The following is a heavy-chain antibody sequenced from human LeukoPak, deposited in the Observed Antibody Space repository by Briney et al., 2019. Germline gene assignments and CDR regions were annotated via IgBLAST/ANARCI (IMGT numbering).Heavy chain of an antibody. CDR2: ISSSGSTI. CDR1: GFTFCSYE. CDR3: AREDVAVDY. D-gene: IGHD2-15*01. J-gene: IGHJ4*02. V-gene: IGHV3-48*03. Sequence: GGSLRLSCAASGFTFCSYEMNWVRQAPGKGLEWVSYISSSGSTIYYADSVKGRFTISRDNAKNSLYLQMNSLRAEDTAVYYCAREDVAVDYWGQGTLVTVSS.